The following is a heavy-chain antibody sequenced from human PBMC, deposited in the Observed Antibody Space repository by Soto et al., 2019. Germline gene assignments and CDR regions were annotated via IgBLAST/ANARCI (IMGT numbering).Heavy chain of an antibody. CDR1: GYTFTGYY. CDR3: ARGGWFGELLWRPLDAFDI. Sequence: EASVKVSCKASGYTFTGYYMHWVRQAPGQGLEWMGWINPNSGGTNYAQKFQGWVTMTRDTSISTAYMELSRLRSDDTAVYYCARGGWFGELLWRPLDAFDIWGQGTMVTVSS. D-gene: IGHD3-10*01. J-gene: IGHJ3*02. CDR2: INPNSGGT. V-gene: IGHV1-2*04.